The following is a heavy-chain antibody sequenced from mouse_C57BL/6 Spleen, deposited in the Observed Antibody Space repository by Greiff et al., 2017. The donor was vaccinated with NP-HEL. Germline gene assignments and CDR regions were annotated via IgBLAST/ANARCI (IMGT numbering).Heavy chain of an antibody. D-gene: IGHD2-2*01. J-gene: IGHJ4*01. V-gene: IGHV1-5*01. CDR3: TRSVGLGYDGAMDY. CDR2: IYPGNSDT. Sequence: EVQLQQSGTVLARPGASVKMSCKTSGYTFTSYWMHWVKQRPGQGLEWIGAIYPGNSDTSYNQKFKGKAKLTAVTSASTAYMELSSLTNEDSAVDYCTRSVGLGYDGAMDYWGQGTSVTVSS. CDR1: GYTFTSYW.